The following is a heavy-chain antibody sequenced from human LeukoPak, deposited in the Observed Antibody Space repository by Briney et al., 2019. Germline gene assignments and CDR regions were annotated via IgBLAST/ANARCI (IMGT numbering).Heavy chain of an antibody. J-gene: IGHJ4*02. CDR3: ARDSSGWQYYFDY. D-gene: IGHD6-19*01. CDR2: INPGTGET. V-gene: IGHV1-3*01. CDR1: GYTFKSYL. Sequence: ASVKVSCKASGYTFKSYLMHWVRQALGQSLEWMGWINPGTGETKYSQTFQGRFTTIRDTSASTAYMELSSLRFEDTAVYYCARDSSGWQYYFDYWGQGTLVTVSS.